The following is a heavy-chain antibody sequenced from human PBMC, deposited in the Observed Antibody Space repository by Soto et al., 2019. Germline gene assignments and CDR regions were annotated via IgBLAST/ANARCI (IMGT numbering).Heavy chain of an antibody. D-gene: IGHD4-17*01. J-gene: IGHJ3*02. CDR2: ISTSSSYI. CDR1: GFTFSSYS. V-gene: IGHV3-21*01. Sequence: GGSLRLSCAAPGFTFSSYSMNWVRQAPGKGLEWVSSISTSSSYIYYADSVKGRFTISRDNAKNSLYLQMNSLRAEGTAVYYCSRDLSLATDHDAFDIWGQGTMVTVSS. CDR3: SRDLSLATDHDAFDI.